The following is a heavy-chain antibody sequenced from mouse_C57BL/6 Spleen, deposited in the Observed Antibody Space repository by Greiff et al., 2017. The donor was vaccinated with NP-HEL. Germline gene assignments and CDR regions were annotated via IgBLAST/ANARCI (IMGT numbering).Heavy chain of an antibody. V-gene: IGHV1-82*01. CDR1: GYAFSSSW. CDR3: AREGDDGYYWFAY. D-gene: IGHD2-3*01. J-gene: IGHJ3*01. CDR2: IYPGDGDT. Sequence: QVQLKQSGPELVKPGASVKISCKASGYAFSSSWMNWVKQRPGKGLEWIGRIYPGDGDTNYNGKFKGKATLTADKSSSTAYMQLSSLTSEDSAVYFCAREGDDGYYWFAYWGQGTLVTVSA.